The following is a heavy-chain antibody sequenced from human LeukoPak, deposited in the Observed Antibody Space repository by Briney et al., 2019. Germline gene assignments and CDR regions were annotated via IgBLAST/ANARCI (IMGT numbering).Heavy chain of an antibody. V-gene: IGHV3-21*01. Sequence: GGSLRLSCAASGFTVSSNYMNWVRQAPGKGLEWVSSISSSGSYMYYADSVKGRFTISRDNAKNSLYLQLNSLRAEDTAVYYCARGGSGNWNAPFDYWGQGILVTVSS. D-gene: IGHD1-1*01. CDR2: ISSSGSYM. J-gene: IGHJ4*02. CDR3: ARGGSGNWNAPFDY. CDR1: GFTVSSNY.